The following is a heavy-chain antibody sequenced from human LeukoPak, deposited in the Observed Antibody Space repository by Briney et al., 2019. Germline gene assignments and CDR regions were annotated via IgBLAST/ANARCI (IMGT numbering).Heavy chain of an antibody. CDR2: ISSSGSNI. V-gene: IGHV3-48*03. Sequence: QPGGSLRLSCAASGFTFSSYEINWARQAPGKGLEWVSYISSSGSNIYYADSVKGRFTISRDNVKSSVYLQMNSLRAEDTAVYYCARDGSSGYYFDYWGQGTPVTVSS. D-gene: IGHD3-22*01. CDR1: GFTFSSYE. CDR3: ARDGSSGYYFDY. J-gene: IGHJ4*02.